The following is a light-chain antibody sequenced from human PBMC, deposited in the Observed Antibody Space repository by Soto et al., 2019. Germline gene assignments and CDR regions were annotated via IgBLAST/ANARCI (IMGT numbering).Light chain of an antibody. V-gene: IGKV3-20*01. CDR3: QQYGSSPPWT. CDR1: QSVSSSY. Sequence: EIVLTQSPGTLSLSPGERATLSCRTSQSVSSSYLAWYQQKPGQAPRLLIYGASSRATDIPDRFSGSGSGTDFTLTISILEPEDSAVYYCQQYGSSPPWTFGQGTKVEIK. CDR2: GAS. J-gene: IGKJ1*01.